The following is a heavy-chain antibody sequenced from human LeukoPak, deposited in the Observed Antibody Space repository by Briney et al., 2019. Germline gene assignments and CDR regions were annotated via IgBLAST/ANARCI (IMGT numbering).Heavy chain of an antibody. D-gene: IGHD3-22*01. V-gene: IGHV3-30*04. CDR2: ISYNGGRK. Sequence: GGSLRLSCVASRFSFSGYAIHWVRQAPGKGLEWVALISYNGGRKDYADSVKGRFTIDRDNSKNTVYLQMNSLRPDDTAIYFCARQEARNYYYEGLDYWGQGNLVTVSS. J-gene: IGHJ4*02. CDR1: RFSFSGYA. CDR3: ARQEARNYYYEGLDY.